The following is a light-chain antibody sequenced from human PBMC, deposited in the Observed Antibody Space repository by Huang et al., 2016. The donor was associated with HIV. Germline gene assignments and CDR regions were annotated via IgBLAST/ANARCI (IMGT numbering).Light chain of an antibody. CDR3: QQYGYFT. V-gene: IGKV3-20*01. CDR1: QNIRSSF. CDR2: GAS. Sequence: EVVLTQSPDILSLSPGERATLSCRAGQNIRSSFLAWYQQKHGQPPKLLIYGASARAPGIPERFSGSGSGTDFTLTISRLEPEDFAYYYCQQYGYFTFGQGTKLE. J-gene: IGKJ2*01.